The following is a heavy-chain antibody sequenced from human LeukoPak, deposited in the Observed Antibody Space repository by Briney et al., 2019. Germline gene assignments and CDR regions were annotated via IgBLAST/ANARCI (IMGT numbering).Heavy chain of an antibody. V-gene: IGHV3-7*01. CDR3: ARDFGHSSGWYNDY. D-gene: IGHD6-19*01. CDR2: IKEDGSKE. CDR1: GFTLSKYW. Sequence: GGSLRLSCAASGFTLSKYWMSWVRQAPGKGLEWLADIKEDGSKEYFVDSVKGRLTISRDNTKNSVYLQMNSLRAEDTAVYYCARDFGHSSGWYNDYWGQGTLVIVSS. J-gene: IGHJ4*02.